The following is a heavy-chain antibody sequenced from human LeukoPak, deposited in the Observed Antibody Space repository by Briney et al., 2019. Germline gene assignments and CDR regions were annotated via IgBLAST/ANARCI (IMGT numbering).Heavy chain of an antibody. J-gene: IGHJ6*02. V-gene: IGHV4-31*03. CDR1: GGSISSGGYY. CDR3: ARQTRLTTPYYYYGMDV. D-gene: IGHD1-1*01. CDR2: IYYSGST. Sequence: SETLSLTCTVSGGSISSGGYYWSWIRQHPGKGLEWIGYIYYSGSTYYNPPLKSRVTISVDTSKNQFSLKLSSVTAADTAVYYCARQTRLTTPYYYYGMDVWGQGTTVTVSS.